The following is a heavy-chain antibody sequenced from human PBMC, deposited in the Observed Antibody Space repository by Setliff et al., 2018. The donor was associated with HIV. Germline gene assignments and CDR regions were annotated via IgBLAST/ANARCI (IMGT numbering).Heavy chain of an antibody. Sequence: GGSLRLSCAASGFTFSTYCMNWVRQAPGKGLEWVSSISSSTRYIYYADSVKGRFTISRDNAKNSLYLQMNSLRAEDTAVYYCAREMAATAHPDDPYFQHWGQGTLVTVSS. J-gene: IGHJ1*01. D-gene: IGHD6-13*01. CDR3: AREMAATAHPDDPYFQH. CDR1: GFTFSTYC. V-gene: IGHV3-21*01. CDR2: ISSSTRYI.